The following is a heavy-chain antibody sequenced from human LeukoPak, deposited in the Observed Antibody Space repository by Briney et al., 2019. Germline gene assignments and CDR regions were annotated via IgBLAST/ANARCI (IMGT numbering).Heavy chain of an antibody. CDR1: GFTFSSYW. D-gene: IGHD4-17*01. Sequence: PGGSLRLSCAASGFTFSSYWMHWVSQNPGKGLVWVSRISTDGSITGYADSVKGRFTISRDNAKNTVYLQVNSLRAEDTAVYYCTRDRTTVTLFDSWGQGTLVIVSS. CDR3: TRDRTTVTLFDS. J-gene: IGHJ4*02. V-gene: IGHV3-74*01. CDR2: ISTDGSIT.